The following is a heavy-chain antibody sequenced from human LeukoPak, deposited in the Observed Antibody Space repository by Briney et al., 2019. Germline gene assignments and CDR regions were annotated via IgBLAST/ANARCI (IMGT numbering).Heavy chain of an antibody. Sequence: ASVKVSCKASGYTFTGYYMHWVRQAPGQGLEWMGWINPNSGGTNYAQKFQGRVTMTRDTSISTAYMELSRLRFDDTAVYYCARGARRIAAVSQDQLKGYYYYYYMDVWGKGTTVTISS. CDR3: ARGARRIAAVSQDQLKGYYYYYYMDV. V-gene: IGHV1-2*02. D-gene: IGHD6-13*01. CDR2: INPNSGGT. J-gene: IGHJ6*03. CDR1: GYTFTGYY.